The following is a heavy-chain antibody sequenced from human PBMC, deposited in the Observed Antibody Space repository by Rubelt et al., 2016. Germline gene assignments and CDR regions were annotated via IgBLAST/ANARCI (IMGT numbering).Heavy chain of an antibody. V-gene: IGHV3-21*01. Sequence: VHLVESGGGLVKPGGSLRLSCAASGFTFSTYSMTWVRQAPGKGLEWVSSISSRSTYIFYADSVKGRFTISRDNAKDSLYLRMNSLRVEDTARYYCARETGSHFGSSTAVDSWGQGTLVTVSS. CDR3: ARETGSHFGSSTAVDS. CDR1: GFTFSTYS. J-gene: IGHJ4*02. D-gene: IGHD3-10*01. CDR2: ISSRSTYI.